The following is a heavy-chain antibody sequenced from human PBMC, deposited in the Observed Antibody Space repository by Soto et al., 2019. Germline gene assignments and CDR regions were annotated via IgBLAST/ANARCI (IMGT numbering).Heavy chain of an antibody. CDR1: GFTFSSYA. D-gene: IGHD1-1*01. CDR3: AGGVEAPSWYFDL. Sequence: EVRLVESGGGLVQPGGALRLACAASGFTFSSYAMHWVRQAPGKGLEYGSAISSNGGVTYYAISVKGGFIISRDNSKNKLFLHMGSLRVEDVAVYYCAGGVEAPSWYFDLWGRGTLVTVSS. CDR2: ISSNGGVT. J-gene: IGHJ2*01. V-gene: IGHV3-64*01.